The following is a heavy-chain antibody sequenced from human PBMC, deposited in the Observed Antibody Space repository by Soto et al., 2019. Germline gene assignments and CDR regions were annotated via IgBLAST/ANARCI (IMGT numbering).Heavy chain of an antibody. Sequence: SETLSLTCTVSGGSISSYYWSWIRQPPGKGLEWIGYIYYSGSTNYNPSLKSRVTISVDTSKNQFSLKLSSVTAADTAVYYCARGVAVAGTPLFFYSYYGMHVWGQGTTVTVSS. J-gene: IGHJ6*02. D-gene: IGHD6-19*01. CDR2: IYYSGST. CDR1: GGSISSYY. V-gene: IGHV4-59*01. CDR3: ARGVAVAGTPLFFYSYYGMHV.